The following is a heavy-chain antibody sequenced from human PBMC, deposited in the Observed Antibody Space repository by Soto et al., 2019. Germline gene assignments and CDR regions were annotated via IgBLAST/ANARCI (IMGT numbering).Heavy chain of an antibody. Sequence: ASVKVSCKASLYTFTGYYVHCVRQAPGQGLEGVGWINPNSGATIYPQKFQGRGTMTRDTSISTAYMELNSLRFDDTAVYSCESTGNYGSGTSFRVDYWGQGTLVTVYS. D-gene: IGHD3-10*01. J-gene: IGHJ4*02. CDR1: LYTFTGYY. CDR3: ESTGNYGSGTSFRVDY. V-gene: IGHV1-2*02. CDR2: INPNSGAT.